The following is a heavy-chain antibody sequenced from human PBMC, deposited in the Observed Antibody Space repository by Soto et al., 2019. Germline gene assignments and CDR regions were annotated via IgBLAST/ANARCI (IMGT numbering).Heavy chain of an antibody. CDR2: IHYSGST. CDR3: ARGAAAGTKSPFDY. CDR1: GGSISGYY. V-gene: IGHV4-59*01. J-gene: IGHJ4*02. D-gene: IGHD6-13*01. Sequence: VQLQESGPGLVKPSETLSLTCTVSGGSISGYYWSWIRQSPGKGLEWIGYIHYSGSTNYNPSLKSRVTISVDTSKNQLSLKPSSVTAADTAVYYCARGAAAGTKSPFDYWGQGTLVTVSS.